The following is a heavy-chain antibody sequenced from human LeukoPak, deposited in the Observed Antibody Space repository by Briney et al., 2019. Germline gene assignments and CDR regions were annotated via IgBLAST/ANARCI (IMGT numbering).Heavy chain of an antibody. CDR3: AKDWSAAH. D-gene: IGHD2-15*01. V-gene: IGHV3-23*01. J-gene: IGHJ4*02. Sequence: GGSLRLSCAASGFTVSSNYMSWVRQAPGKGLEWVSAIGVGGTKTHYADSVRGRFTISRDDSKKTLYLQMSSLRAEDTAVYYCAKDWSAAHWGQGTLVTVSS. CDR1: GFTVSSNY. CDR2: IGVGGTKT.